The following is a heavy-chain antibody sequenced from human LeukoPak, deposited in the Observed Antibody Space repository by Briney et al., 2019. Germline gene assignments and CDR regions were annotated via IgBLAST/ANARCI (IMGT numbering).Heavy chain of an antibody. Sequence: KTGGSLRLSCAASGFTFSSYEMNWVRQAPGKGLEWVSYISSSGSTIYYADSVKGRFTISRDNAKNSLYLQMNSLRAEDTAVYYCARDVRRGRELLYYFDYWGQGTLVTVSS. D-gene: IGHD1-26*01. CDR1: GFTFSSYE. J-gene: IGHJ4*02. CDR2: ISSSGSTI. V-gene: IGHV3-48*03. CDR3: ARDVRRGRELLYYFDY.